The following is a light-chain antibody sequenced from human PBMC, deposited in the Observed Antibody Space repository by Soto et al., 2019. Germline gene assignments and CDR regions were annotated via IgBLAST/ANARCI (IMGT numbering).Light chain of an antibody. V-gene: IGLV2-14*01. CDR2: EVS. J-gene: IGLJ1*01. CDR3: SSYTSSSTLYV. CDR1: SSDVGGYNY. Sequence: QSALTQPASVSGSPGQSITISWPGTSSDVGGYNYVSWYQQHPGKAPKLMIYEVSNRPSGVSNRFSGSKSGNTASLTISGLQAEDEADYYCSSYTSSSTLYVFGTGTKVTVL.